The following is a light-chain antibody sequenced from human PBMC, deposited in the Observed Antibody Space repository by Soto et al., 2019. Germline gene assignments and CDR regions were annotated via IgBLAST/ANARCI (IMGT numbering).Light chain of an antibody. J-gene: IGKJ4*01. Sequence: DIQMTQSPSPLSASVGDRVTITCRASQPINRWLAWYQQKPGKAPKLLIYAASSLHTGVPLRFSGSGSGTDCSLTISSLQPEDFATYYCKQSKSFPLTFGGGTKVDIK. CDR1: QPINRW. CDR3: KQSKSFPLT. V-gene: IGKV1-12*01. CDR2: AAS.